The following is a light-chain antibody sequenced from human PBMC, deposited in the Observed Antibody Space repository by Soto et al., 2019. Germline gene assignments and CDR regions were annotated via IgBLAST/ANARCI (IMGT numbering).Light chain of an antibody. CDR1: QNLNSW. J-gene: IGKJ1*01. CDR3: QQYVNCPRT. CDR2: DAS. Sequence: DIQMTQSPSTLSASVGDRVTITCRASQNLNSWLAWYQQKPGKAPDLLIYDASTLENGVPSRFSGSGSGTEFTLTISSRQPQDFATYYCQQYVNCPRTFGQGTKVEF. V-gene: IGKV1-5*01.